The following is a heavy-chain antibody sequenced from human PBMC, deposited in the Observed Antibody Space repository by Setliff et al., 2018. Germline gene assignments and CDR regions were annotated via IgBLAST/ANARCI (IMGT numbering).Heavy chain of an antibody. D-gene: IGHD6-19*01. CDR3: ATEGHSSGWYSSTFDI. CDR1: GYTFTDYY. J-gene: IGHJ3*02. Sequence: ASVKVSCKVSGYTFTDYYMHWVQQAPEKGLEWMGLVDPEDGETIYAEKFQGRVTITADTSTDTAYMELSSLRSEDTAVYYCATEGHSSGWYSSTFDIWGQGTMVTVSS. V-gene: IGHV1-69-2*01. CDR2: VDPEDGET.